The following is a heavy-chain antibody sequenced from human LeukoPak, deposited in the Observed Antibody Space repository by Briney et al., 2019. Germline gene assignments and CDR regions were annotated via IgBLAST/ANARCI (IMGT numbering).Heavy chain of an antibody. V-gene: IGHV3-23*01. CDR1: GFTFSSYA. D-gene: IGHD2-2*01. CDR2: ISGSGGST. Sequence: PGGSLRLSCAASGFTFSSYAMSWVRQAPGKGLEWVSAISGSGGSTYYADSVKGRFTISRDNSKNTLYLQMNSLRAEDTTVYYCAKDKQYQLPQQLDYWGQGTLVTVSS. CDR3: AKDKQYQLPQQLDY. J-gene: IGHJ4*02.